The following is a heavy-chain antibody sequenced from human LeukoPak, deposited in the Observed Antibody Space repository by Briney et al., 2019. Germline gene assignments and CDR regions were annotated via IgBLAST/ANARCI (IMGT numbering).Heavy chain of an antibody. V-gene: IGHV4-39*01. D-gene: IGHD2-2*01. CDR3: ARLPRYYSSTSCPFDY. CDR2: IYYSGTT. CDR1: GGSISSSSYY. J-gene: IGHJ4*02. Sequence: SETLSLTCTVSGGSISSSSYYWGWIRQPPGKGLEWIGSIYYSGTTYYNPSLKSRVTISVDTSKTQFSLKLSSVTAADTAVYYCARLPRYYSSTSCPFDYWGQGTLVTVSS.